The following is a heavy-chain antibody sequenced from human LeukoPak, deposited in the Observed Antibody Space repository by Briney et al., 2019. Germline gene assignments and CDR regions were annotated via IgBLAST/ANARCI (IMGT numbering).Heavy chain of an antibody. CDR2: IFYSGSS. CDR3: AGRAARFFDY. V-gene: IGHV4-59*01. D-gene: IGHD6-25*01. Sequence: PSETLSLTXTVSGDSLNSYYWTWIRQPPGEGLQWIGCIFYSGSSNYNASLRSRVAISVDTSKNQFSLKLTSVTAADTAVYYCAGRAARFFDYWGQGILVTVSS. CDR1: GDSLNSYY. J-gene: IGHJ4*02.